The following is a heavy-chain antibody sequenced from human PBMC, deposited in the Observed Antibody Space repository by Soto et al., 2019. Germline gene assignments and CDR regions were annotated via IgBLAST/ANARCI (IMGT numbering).Heavy chain of an antibody. CDR2: ISYDGSNK. D-gene: IGHD6-6*01. J-gene: IGHJ4*02. Sequence: GGSLRLSCAASGFTLGSYGMHWVRQAPGKGLEWVAVISYDGSNKYYADSVKGRFTISRDNSKNTLYLQMNSLRAEDTALYYCAKVLPFLSSSNYYFDYWGQGTLVTVSS. CDR3: AKVLPFLSSSNYYFDY. CDR1: GFTLGSYG. V-gene: IGHV3-30*18.